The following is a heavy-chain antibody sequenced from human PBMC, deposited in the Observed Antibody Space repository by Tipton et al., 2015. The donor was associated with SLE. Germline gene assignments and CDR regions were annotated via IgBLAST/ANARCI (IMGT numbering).Heavy chain of an antibody. D-gene: IGHD2-15*01. V-gene: IGHV4-34*01. CDR3: ARGRDIVVVVAAAGFDP. CDR2: INHSGST. J-gene: IGHJ5*02. Sequence: TLSLTCAVYGGSFSGYYWSWIRQPPGKGLEWIGEINHSGSTNYNPSLKSRVTMSVGTSKNQFSLKLSSVTAADTAVYYCARGRDIVVVVAAAGFDPWGQGTLVTVSS. CDR1: GGSFSGYY.